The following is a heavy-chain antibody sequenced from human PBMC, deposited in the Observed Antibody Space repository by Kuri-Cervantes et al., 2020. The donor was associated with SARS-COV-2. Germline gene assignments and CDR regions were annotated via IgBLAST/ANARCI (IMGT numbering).Heavy chain of an antibody. CDR1: GGSISSYY. V-gene: IGHV4-34*01. D-gene: IGHD2-2*01. Sequence: SETLSLTCTVSGGSISSYYWSWIRQPPGKGLEWIGEINHSGSTNYNPSLKSRVTISVDTSKNQFSLKLSSVTAADTAVYYCARARYCSSTSCYSPPYYYYGMDVWGQGTTVTVSS. CDR3: ARARYCSSTSCYSPPYYYYGMDV. CDR2: INHSGST. J-gene: IGHJ6*02.